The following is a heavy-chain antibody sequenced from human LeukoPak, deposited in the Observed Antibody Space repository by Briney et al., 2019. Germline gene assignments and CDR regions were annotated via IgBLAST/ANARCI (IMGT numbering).Heavy chain of an antibody. CDR3: ARGWKRDPVGYEVFDY. CDR2: IWYDGSNK. V-gene: IGHV3-33*01. J-gene: IGHJ4*02. CDR1: GFTFSSYG. Sequence: GRSLRLSCAASGFTFSSYGMHWVRQAPGKGLEWVAVIWYDGSNKYYADSVKGRFTISRDNSKNTLYLQMNSLRAEDTAVYYCARGWKRDPVGYEVFDYWGQGTLVTVSS. D-gene: IGHD5-12*01.